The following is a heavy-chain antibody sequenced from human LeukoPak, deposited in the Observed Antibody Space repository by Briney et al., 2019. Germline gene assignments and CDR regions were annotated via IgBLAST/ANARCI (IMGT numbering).Heavy chain of an antibody. CDR3: ARGLALGLTVTPKAFDY. V-gene: IGHV3-48*01. CDR1: GFTFDSYS. Sequence: GGSLRLSCVVSGFTFDSYSMSWVRQAPGKGLEWISYISNSGSPIYYADSVKGRFTISRDKDRSSLYLQINSLTADDTAVYYCARGLALGLTVTPKAFDYWGQGTLVTVSS. J-gene: IGHJ4*02. CDR2: ISNSGSPI. D-gene: IGHD4-11*01.